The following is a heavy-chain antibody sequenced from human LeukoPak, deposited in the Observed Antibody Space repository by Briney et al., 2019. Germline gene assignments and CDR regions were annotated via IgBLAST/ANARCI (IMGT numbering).Heavy chain of an antibody. CDR2: IYHSGST. CDR3: ARARGGYSSSNWFDP. V-gene: IGHV4-38-2*02. CDR1: GYSISSGYY. D-gene: IGHD6-13*01. Sequence: SETLSPTCTVSGYSISSGYYWGWIRQPPGKGLEWIGSIYHSGSTYYNPSLKSRVTISVDTSKNQFSLKLSSVTAADTAVYYCARARGGYSSSNWFDPWGQGTLVTVSS. J-gene: IGHJ5*02.